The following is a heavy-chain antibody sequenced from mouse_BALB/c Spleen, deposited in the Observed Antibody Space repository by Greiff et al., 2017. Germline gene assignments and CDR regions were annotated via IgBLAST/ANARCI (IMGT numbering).Heavy chain of an antibody. D-gene: IGHD2-14*01. CDR1: GFAFSSYD. V-gene: IGHV5-12-1*01. CDR2: ISSGGGST. CDR3: ARHYRYDEAVFAY. J-gene: IGHJ3*01. Sequence: EVKLVESGGGLVKPGGSLKLSCAASGFAFSSYDMSWVRQTPEKRLEWVAYISSGGGSTYYPDTVKGRFTISRDNAKNTLYLQMSSLKSEDTAMYYCARHYRYDEAVFAYWGQGTLVTVSA.